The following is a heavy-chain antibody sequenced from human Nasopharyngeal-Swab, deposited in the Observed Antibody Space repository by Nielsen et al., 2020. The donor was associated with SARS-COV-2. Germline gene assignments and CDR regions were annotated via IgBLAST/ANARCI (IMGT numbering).Heavy chain of an antibody. D-gene: IGHD3-10*01. CDR2: IIPIFGTA. V-gene: IGHV1-69*13. CDR1: GGTFSSYA. CDR3: ARGGYYGSGSYFHYYYGMDV. Sequence: SVKVSCKASGGTFSSYAISWVRQAPGQGRERMGGIIPIFGTANYAQKFQGRVTITADESTSTAYMELSSLRSEDTAVYYCARGGYYGSGSYFHYYYGMDVWGQGTTVTVSS. J-gene: IGHJ6*02.